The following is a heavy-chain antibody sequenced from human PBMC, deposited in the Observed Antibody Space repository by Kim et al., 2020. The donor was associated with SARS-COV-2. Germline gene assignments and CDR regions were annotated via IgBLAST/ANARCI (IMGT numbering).Heavy chain of an antibody. D-gene: IGHD3-16*01. CDR1: GFTFGDYA. Sequence: GGSLRLSCTASGFTFGDYAMSWFRQAPGKGLEWVGFIRSNAYGGTTEYAAPVKGRFTISRDDSKSIAYLQMNSLKTEDTAVYYCTRGGEYGSYYYYGMDVWGQGTTVTVSS. CDR3: TRGGEYGSYYYYGMDV. V-gene: IGHV3-49*03. J-gene: IGHJ6*02. CDR2: IRSNAYGGTT.